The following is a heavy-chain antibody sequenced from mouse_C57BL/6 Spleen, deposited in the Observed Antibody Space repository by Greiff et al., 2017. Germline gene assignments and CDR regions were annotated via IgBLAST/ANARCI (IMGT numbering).Heavy chain of an antibody. CDR2: IDPSDSDT. CDR1: GYTFTSYW. J-gene: IGHJ2*01. D-gene: IGHD1-1*01. V-gene: IGHV1-52*01. Sequence: QVQLQQPGAELVRPGSSVKLSCKASGYTFTSYWMHWVKQRPIQGLEWIGKIDPSDSDTHYNQKFKDKATLTVDKSSSTAYMQLSSLTSEDSAVYYCAREHYYGSSYLYDFGYRGQGTTLTVSS. CDR3: AREHYYGSSYLYDFGY.